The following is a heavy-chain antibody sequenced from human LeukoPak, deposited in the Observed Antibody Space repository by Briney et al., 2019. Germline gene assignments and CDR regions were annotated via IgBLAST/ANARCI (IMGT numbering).Heavy chain of an antibody. J-gene: IGHJ5*02. V-gene: IGHV1-18*01. Sequence: ASVKVSCKASGYTFTSYGISWVRQAPGQGLEWMGWISAYNGNTNYAQKLQGRVTMTTDTSTSTAHMELRSLRSDDTAVYYCARGLDIVVVPAAIRDNWFDPWGQGTLVTVSS. CDR3: ARGLDIVVVPAAIRDNWFDP. CDR2: ISAYNGNT. CDR1: GYTFTSYG. D-gene: IGHD2-2*02.